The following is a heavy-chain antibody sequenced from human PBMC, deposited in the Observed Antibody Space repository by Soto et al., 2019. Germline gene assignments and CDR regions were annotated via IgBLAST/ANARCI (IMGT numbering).Heavy chain of an antibody. CDR2: INAGNGNT. D-gene: IGHD6-13*01. J-gene: IGHJ5*02. CDR1: GYTFTSYA. Sequence: QVQLVQSGAEVKKPGASVKVSCKASGYTFTSYAMHWVRQAPGQRLEWMGWINAGNGNTKYSQKFQGRVTITRDTSASTAYMELSSLRSEDTAVDYCAGASSWYLFGSFDPWGQGTLVTVSS. CDR3: AGASSWYLFGSFDP. V-gene: IGHV1-3*01.